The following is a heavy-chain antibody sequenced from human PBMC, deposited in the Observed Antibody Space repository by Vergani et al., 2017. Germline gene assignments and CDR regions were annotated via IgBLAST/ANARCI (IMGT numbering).Heavy chain of an antibody. CDR3: ARVGYCSGGSCYSGLTESDY. V-gene: IGHV5-51*01. D-gene: IGHD2-15*01. Sequence: EVQLVQSGAEVKKPGESLKISCKGSGYSFTSYWIGWVRQMPGKGLEWMGIIYPGDSDTRYSPSFQGQVTISADKSISTAYLQWSSLKASDTAVYYCARVGYCSGGSCYSGLTESDYWGQGTLVTVSS. CDR2: IYPGDSDT. CDR1: GYSFTSYW. J-gene: IGHJ4*02.